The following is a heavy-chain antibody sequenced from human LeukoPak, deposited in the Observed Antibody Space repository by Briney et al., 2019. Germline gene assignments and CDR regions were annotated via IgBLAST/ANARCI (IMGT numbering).Heavy chain of an antibody. CDR1: GFTFNNYA. Sequence: GGSLRLSCAASGFTFNNYAMSWVRQAPGKGLEWVSGISGSGNSAYYADSVKGRFTISRDNSKNTLYLQMSSLRADDTAVYHCAKAEIYSSTWLFDYWGQGALVTVSS. V-gene: IGHV3-23*01. D-gene: IGHD6-13*01. J-gene: IGHJ4*02. CDR2: ISGSGNSA. CDR3: AKAEIYSSTWLFDY.